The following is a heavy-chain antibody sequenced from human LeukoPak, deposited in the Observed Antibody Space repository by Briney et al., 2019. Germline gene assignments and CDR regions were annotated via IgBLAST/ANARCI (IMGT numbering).Heavy chain of an antibody. J-gene: IGHJ4*02. V-gene: IGHV3-30*18. Sequence: GRSLRLSCAASGFTFSNYGMHWDRQAPGKGLEWVAVISYDGSNKYYSDSVKGRFTISRDNSKNTLYLQMNSLRAEDTGVYYCAKDSCSSTSCYEDFWGQGTLVTVSS. CDR1: GFTFSNYG. D-gene: IGHD2-2*01. CDR3: AKDSCSSTSCYEDF. CDR2: ISYDGSNK.